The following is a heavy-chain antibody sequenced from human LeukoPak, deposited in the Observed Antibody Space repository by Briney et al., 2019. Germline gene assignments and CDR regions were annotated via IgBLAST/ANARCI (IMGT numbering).Heavy chain of an antibody. Sequence: SETLSLTCTVSGGSISSYYWSWIRQPPGKGLEWIEYIYYSGSTNYNPSLKSRVTISVDTSKNQFSLKLSSVTAADTAVYYCARDGRRGPQDYFDYWGQRTLVTVSS. CDR3: ARDGRRGPQDYFDY. CDR1: GGSISSYY. V-gene: IGHV4-59*01. D-gene: IGHD3-10*01. J-gene: IGHJ4*02. CDR2: IYYSGST.